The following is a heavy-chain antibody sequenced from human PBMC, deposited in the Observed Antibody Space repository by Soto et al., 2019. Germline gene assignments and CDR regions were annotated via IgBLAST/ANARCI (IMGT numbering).Heavy chain of an antibody. D-gene: IGHD4-17*01. CDR2: VYYSETT. Sequence: PSETLSLTCSVSGGSVSNKTYYWSWIRQPPGKRLEWIGYVYYSETTNYNPSLKSRVTISVALSKNQFSLRLSSVTTADTALYYCARTTAVPNTLRSRYFFDYWGQGTLVTVSS. CDR3: ARTTAVPNTLRSRYFFDY. J-gene: IGHJ4*02. CDR1: GGSVSNKTYY. V-gene: IGHV4-61*01.